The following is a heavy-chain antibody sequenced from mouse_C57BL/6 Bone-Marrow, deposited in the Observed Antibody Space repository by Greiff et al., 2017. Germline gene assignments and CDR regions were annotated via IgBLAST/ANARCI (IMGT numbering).Heavy chain of an antibody. CDR2: IFPGSGSI. V-gene: IGHV1-55*01. CDR3: ARPYYGSSYWYFDV. CDR1: GYPFTSYW. Sequence: QVQLQQPGAELVKPGASVKMSCKASGYPFTSYWLTWVKQRPGTGLEGIGAIFPGSGSITYNEKFKSKATLTVDTSSSTAYMQLSSLTSEDSAVYYCARPYYGSSYWYFDVWGTGTTVTVSS. D-gene: IGHD1-1*01. J-gene: IGHJ1*03.